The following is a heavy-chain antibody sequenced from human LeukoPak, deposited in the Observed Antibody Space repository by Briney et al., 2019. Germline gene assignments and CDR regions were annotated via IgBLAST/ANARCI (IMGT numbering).Heavy chain of an antibody. J-gene: IGHJ3*02. D-gene: IGHD5-24*01. CDR1: GYTFTGYY. V-gene: IGHV1-2*02. CDR2: INPNSGGT. CDR3: ARGRWTADGTRGAFDI. Sequence: ASVKVSCKASGYTFTGYYMHWVRQAPGQGLEWMGWINPNSGGTNYAQKFQGRVTMTRDTSISTAYMELSRLRSDDTAVYYCARGRWTADGTRGAFDIWGQGTMVTVS.